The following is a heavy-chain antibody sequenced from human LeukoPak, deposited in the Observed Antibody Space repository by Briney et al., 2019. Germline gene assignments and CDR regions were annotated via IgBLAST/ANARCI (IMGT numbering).Heavy chain of an antibody. CDR1: GGSISRHY. J-gene: IGHJ3*02. CDR3: ARGPTFSAPNAFDI. Sequence: PSETLSLTCTVSGGSISRHYWSWIQQPPGKGLEWIGYIYYSGSTNYNPSLKSRVTISVDTSKNQFSLKLSSVTAADSAVYYCARGPTFSAPNAFDIWGQGTMVTVSS. V-gene: IGHV4-59*08. CDR2: IYYSGST. D-gene: IGHD3-9*01.